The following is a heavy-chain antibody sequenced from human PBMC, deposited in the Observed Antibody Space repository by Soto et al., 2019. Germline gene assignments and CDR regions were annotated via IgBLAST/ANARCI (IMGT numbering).Heavy chain of an antibody. CDR2: INTDGSTT. CDR1: GFTFSNYW. V-gene: IGHV3-74*01. Sequence: EVQLVESGGGLVQPGGSLRLSCAASGFTFSNYWMHWVRQAPGKGPVWVSRINTDGSTTNYADSVKGRFTISRDNAKNTLYLQTNILGAEDTAVYYCAGDLGGYASHWGQGTLVTVSS. CDR3: AGDLGGYASH. D-gene: IGHD3-16*01. J-gene: IGHJ4*02.